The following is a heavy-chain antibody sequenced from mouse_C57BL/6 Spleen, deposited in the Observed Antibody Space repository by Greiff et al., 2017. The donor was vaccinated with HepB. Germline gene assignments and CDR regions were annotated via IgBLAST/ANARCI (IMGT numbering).Heavy chain of an antibody. J-gene: IGHJ2*01. CDR1: GFTFSDYG. Sequence: EVHLVESGGGLVKPGGSLKLSCAASGFTFSDYGMHWVRQDPEKGLEWVAYISSGSSTIYYADTVKGRFTISRDNAKNTLFLQMTSLRSEDTAMYYCAGGRTGQAPWGYWGQGTTLTVSS. D-gene: IGHD3-2*02. V-gene: IGHV5-17*01. CDR2: ISSGSSTI. CDR3: AGGRTGQAPWGY.